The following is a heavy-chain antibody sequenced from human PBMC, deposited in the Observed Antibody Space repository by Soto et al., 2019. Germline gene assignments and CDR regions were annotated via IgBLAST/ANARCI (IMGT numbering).Heavy chain of an antibody. V-gene: IGHV4-59*01. CDR2: IYYSGTT. CDR1: SGSIGTYV. D-gene: IGHD1-26*01. J-gene: IGHJ3*02. Sequence: NPSETLSLTGTVSSGSIGTYVWRWIRQPPGKGLEWIGYIYYSGTTNYNPSLKGRVTIFLDTSKNQVSLRPSSVTAADTAVYYCARGRGGTYHALDIWGQGTLVT. CDR3: ARGRGGTYHALDI.